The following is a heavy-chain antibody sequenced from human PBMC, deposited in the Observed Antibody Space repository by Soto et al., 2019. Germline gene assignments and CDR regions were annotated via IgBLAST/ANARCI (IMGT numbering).Heavy chain of an antibody. CDR1: GFIFSNYA. Sequence: GGSLRLSCAASGFIFSNYAMNWVRQAPGKGLEWVALISYDGNNNYYTDSVKGRFTISRDNSKSALYLQMNSLRPEDTAVYYCAKCTGTSCHLGSDYWGQGTLVTVSS. J-gene: IGHJ4*02. D-gene: IGHD2-2*01. CDR3: AKCTGTSCHLGSDY. CDR2: ISYDGNNN. V-gene: IGHV3-30-3*01.